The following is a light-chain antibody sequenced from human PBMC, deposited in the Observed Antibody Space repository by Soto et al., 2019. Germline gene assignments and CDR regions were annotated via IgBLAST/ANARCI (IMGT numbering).Light chain of an antibody. CDR3: QQRHMWPIT. CDR1: QSFRGL. J-gene: IGKJ5*01. V-gene: IGKV3-11*01. CDR2: DAY. Sequence: EVVLTQSPVTLSLSPGARATLSCRASQSFRGLLAWYQQNPGQAPRLLIYDAYNRATGIPPRFSGSGSGTDFTLTISSLEPEDSAVYYCQQRHMWPITFGQGTRLEIK.